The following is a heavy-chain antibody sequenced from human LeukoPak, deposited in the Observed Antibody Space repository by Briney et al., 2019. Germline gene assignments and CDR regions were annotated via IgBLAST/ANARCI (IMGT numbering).Heavy chain of an antibody. V-gene: IGHV1-69*04. D-gene: IGHD4-23*01. J-gene: IGHJ4*02. CDR3: ARDWSTVVARGPLDY. CDR1: GGTFSSYA. Sequence: GSSVTVSYKASGGTFSSYAISWVRQAPGQGVEWMGRIIPILGIANYAQKFQGRVTITADKSTNTAYMELSSLRSEDTAVYYCARDWSTVVARGPLDYWGQGTLVTVSS. CDR2: IIPILGIA.